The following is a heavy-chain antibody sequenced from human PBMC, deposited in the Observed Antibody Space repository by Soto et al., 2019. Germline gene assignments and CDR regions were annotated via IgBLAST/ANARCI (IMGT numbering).Heavy chain of an antibody. Sequence: SVKVSCKASGGTFSSYAISWVRQAPGQGLEWMGGIIPIFGTANYAQKFQGRVTITADESTSTAYMELSSLRSEDTAVYYCARDLVGRDGYNPFDYWGQGTLVTVSS. CDR2: IIPIFGTA. CDR1: GGTFSSYA. V-gene: IGHV1-69*13. D-gene: IGHD5-12*01. CDR3: ARDLVGRDGYNPFDY. J-gene: IGHJ4*02.